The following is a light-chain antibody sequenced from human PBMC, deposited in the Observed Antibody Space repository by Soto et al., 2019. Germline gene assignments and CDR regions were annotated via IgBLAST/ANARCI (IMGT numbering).Light chain of an antibody. J-gene: IGKJ1*01. V-gene: IGKV1-39*01. CDR1: QNIYNS. CDR3: RENRSAIWGT. Sequence: DIQMTQSPSSLSASLGDRVTITCRTSQNIYNSLNWYQQKAGRAPAVLIYGASNLQGGVPLRFSGSGSETDFTLTNSGRQAKDSSTYYWRENRSAIWGTCGQGTKGEVK. CDR2: GAS.